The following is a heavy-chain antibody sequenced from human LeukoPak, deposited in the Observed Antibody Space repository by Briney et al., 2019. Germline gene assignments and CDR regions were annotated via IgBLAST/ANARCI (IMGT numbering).Heavy chain of an antibody. Sequence: ASVKVSCKASGYTFTSYYMHWVRQAPGQGLEWMGWINPNSGGTNYAQKFQGRVTMTRDTSISTAYMELSRLRSDDTAVYYCARANSDIVVVPAANDAFDIWGQGTMVTVSS. V-gene: IGHV1-2*02. CDR1: GYTFTSYY. J-gene: IGHJ3*02. CDR3: ARANSDIVVVPAANDAFDI. D-gene: IGHD2-2*01. CDR2: INPNSGGT.